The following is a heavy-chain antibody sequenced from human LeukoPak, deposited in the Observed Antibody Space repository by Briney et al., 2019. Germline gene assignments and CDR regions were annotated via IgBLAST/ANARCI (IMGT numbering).Heavy chain of an antibody. CDR1: GGSISSRSYY. CDR3: VRHYRLNTGFDY. J-gene: IGHJ4*02. Sequence: SETLSPTCIVSGGSISSRSYYWGWIRQPPGKGLEWIGSIFNSGSTYYNSSLQSRVTISVDTSKNQFSLRLSSVTAADTAVYYCVRHYRLNTGFDYWGQGTLVTVSS. V-gene: IGHV4-39*01. D-gene: IGHD1-1*01. CDR2: IFNSGST.